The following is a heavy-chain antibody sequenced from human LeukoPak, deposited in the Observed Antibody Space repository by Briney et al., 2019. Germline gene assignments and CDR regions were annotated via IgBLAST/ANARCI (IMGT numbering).Heavy chain of an antibody. Sequence: ASVKVSCKASGGTFSSYAISWVRQAPGQGLEWMGGIIPIFGTANYAQKFQGRVTITADESTGTAYMELSSLRSEDTAVYYCARAAVAGRGNAFDIWGQGTMVTVSS. V-gene: IGHV1-69*13. CDR3: ARAAVAGRGNAFDI. CDR1: GGTFSSYA. CDR2: IIPIFGTA. D-gene: IGHD6-19*01. J-gene: IGHJ3*02.